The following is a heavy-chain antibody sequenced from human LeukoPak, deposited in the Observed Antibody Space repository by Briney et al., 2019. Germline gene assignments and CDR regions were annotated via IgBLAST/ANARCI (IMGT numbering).Heavy chain of an antibody. V-gene: IGHV4-34*01. Sequence: SETLSLTCAVYGGSFTGYSWSWIRQPPGKGLEWIGEINHRGSTNYNPSLKSRVTISLDTSNNQFSLRLSSVTAADTAVYYCARNGYTSSPDEYYFDYWGPGTLVTVSS. CDR1: GGSFTGYS. J-gene: IGHJ4*02. D-gene: IGHD6-13*01. CDR2: INHRGST. CDR3: ARNGYTSSPDEYYFDY.